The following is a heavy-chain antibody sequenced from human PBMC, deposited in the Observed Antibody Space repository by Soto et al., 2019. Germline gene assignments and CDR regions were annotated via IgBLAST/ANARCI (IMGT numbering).Heavy chain of an antibody. CDR2: ISGSGGST. Sequence: GGSLRLSCAASGFTFSSYAMSWVRQAPWKGMEWVSAISGSGGSTYYADSVKGRFTISRDNSTNKLYLQMNSLRAEDTAVYYCAKVQSYDMLTGRPRNYGMDVWGQGTTVTSP. J-gene: IGHJ6*02. D-gene: IGHD3-9*01. CDR3: AKVQSYDMLTGRPRNYGMDV. CDR1: GFTFSSYA. V-gene: IGHV3-23*01.